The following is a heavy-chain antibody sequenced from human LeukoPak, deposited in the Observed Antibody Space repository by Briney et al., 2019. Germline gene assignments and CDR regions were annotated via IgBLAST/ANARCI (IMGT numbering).Heavy chain of an antibody. D-gene: IGHD3-3*01. CDR1: GFTFSGSA. CDR3: LVLRVWEWKVDY. J-gene: IGHJ4*02. CDR2: ISSKANSYAT. V-gene: IGHV3-73*01. Sequence: PGGSLRLSCAASGFTFSGSAMHWVRQASGKGLEWGGRISSKANSYATAYAASVKGRFTIYRDESKNTAYLQMNSLKTEEAAVYYCLVLRVWEWKVDYWGQGTLVTVSS.